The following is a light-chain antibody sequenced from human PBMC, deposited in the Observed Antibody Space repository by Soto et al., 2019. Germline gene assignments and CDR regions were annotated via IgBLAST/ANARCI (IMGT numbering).Light chain of an antibody. Sequence: EVVLTQSPATLSLSPGERATLSCRASHNVNDYLAWYQQKPGQAPRLLIYGASNRATAIPDRFSGSGFGTDFTLTITRLEPEDFAVYYCQQYGDSPQTFGPGTKVDIK. CDR3: QQYGDSPQT. CDR2: GAS. CDR1: HNVNDY. J-gene: IGKJ1*01. V-gene: IGKV3-20*01.